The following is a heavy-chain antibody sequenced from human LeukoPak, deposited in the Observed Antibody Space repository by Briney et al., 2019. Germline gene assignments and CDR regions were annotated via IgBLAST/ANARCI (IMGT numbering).Heavy chain of an antibody. CDR1: GFTFSGSG. Sequence: GGSLRLSCAASGFTFSGSGMHWVRQAPGKGLDWVAFIWHDGSNKYYADSVKGRFTISRDNSKNTLYLQMNSLRAEDTAVYYCAKARWDWIQLWLIDYWGQGTLVTVSS. CDR2: IWHDGSNK. D-gene: IGHD5-18*01. J-gene: IGHJ4*02. V-gene: IGHV3-30*02. CDR3: AKARWDWIQLWLIDY.